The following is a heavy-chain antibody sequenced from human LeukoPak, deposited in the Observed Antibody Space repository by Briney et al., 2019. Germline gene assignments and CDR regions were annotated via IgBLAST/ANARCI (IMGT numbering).Heavy chain of an antibody. D-gene: IGHD6-19*01. CDR1: GGSFSGYY. J-gene: IGHJ4*02. V-gene: IGHV4-34*01. Sequence: KASGTLSLTCAVYGGSFSGYYWSWIRQPPGKGLEWIGEINHSGSTNYNPSLKSRVTISVDTSKNQFSLKLSSVTAADTAVYYCARTPGYSSGWVDYWGQGTLVTVSS. CDR2: INHSGST. CDR3: ARTPGYSSGWVDY.